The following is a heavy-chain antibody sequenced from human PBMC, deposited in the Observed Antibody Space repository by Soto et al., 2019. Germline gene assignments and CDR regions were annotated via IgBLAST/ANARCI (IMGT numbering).Heavy chain of an antibody. V-gene: IGHV3-33*01. D-gene: IGHD6-13*01. CDR2: IWYDGSNK. CDR3: ASTSSSWSDFDY. J-gene: IGHJ4*02. CDR1: GFTFSSYG. Sequence: QVQLVESGGGVVQPGRSLRLSCAASGFTFSSYGMHWVRQAPGKGLEWVAVIWYDGSNKYYADSVKGRFTISRDNSKNTLYLQMNSPRAEDTAVYYCASTSSSWSDFDYWGQGTLVTVSS.